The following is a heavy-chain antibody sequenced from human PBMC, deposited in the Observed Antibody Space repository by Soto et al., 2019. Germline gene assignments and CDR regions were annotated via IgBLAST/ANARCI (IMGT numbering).Heavy chain of an antibody. CDR1: GFSISSGGYY. D-gene: IGHD2-2*01. J-gene: IGHJ4*02. Sequence: SETLSLTCTVSGFSISSGGYYWIWIRQHPGKGLEWIGYIYYSGSTYYNPSLKSRVTISVDTSKNQFSLKLSSVTAADTAVYYCAREGPSDIDYWGQGTLVTVSS. CDR2: IYYSGST. V-gene: IGHV4-31*03. CDR3: AREGPSDIDY.